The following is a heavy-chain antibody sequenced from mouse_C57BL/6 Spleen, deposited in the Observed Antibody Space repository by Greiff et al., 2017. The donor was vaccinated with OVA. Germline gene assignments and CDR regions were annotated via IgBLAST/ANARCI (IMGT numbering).Heavy chain of an antibody. J-gene: IGHJ3*01. V-gene: IGHV5-17*01. CDR2: ISSGSSTI. Sequence: EVKLVESGGGLVKPGGSLKLSCAASGFTFSDYGMHWVRQAPEKGLEWVAYISSGSSTIYYADTVKGRFTISRDNAKNTLFLQMTSLRSEDTAMYYCARSHYYGSSYWFAYWGQGTLVTVSA. CDR3: ARSHYYGSSYWFAY. CDR1: GFTFSDYG. D-gene: IGHD1-1*01.